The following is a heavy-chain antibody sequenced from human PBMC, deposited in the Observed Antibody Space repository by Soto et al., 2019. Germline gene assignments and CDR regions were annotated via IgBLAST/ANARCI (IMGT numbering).Heavy chain of an antibody. D-gene: IGHD2-15*01. CDR3: ARQGSNEHSFASHSAFDI. Sequence: SETLSLTCTVSGGSISSSSYYWGWIRQPPGKGLEWIGSIYYSGSTYYNPSLKSRVTISVDTSKNQFSLKLSSVTAADTAVYYCARQGSNEHSFASHSAFDIWGQGTMVTVSS. J-gene: IGHJ3*02. CDR1: GGSISSSSYY. V-gene: IGHV4-39*01. CDR2: IYYSGST.